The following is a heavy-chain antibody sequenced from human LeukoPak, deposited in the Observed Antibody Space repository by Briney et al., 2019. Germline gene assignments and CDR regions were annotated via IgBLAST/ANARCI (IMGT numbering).Heavy chain of an antibody. CDR3: ARHPSGDSSGFDY. V-gene: IGHV3-21*01. D-gene: IGHD3-22*01. CDR2: ISSSNTYI. Sequence: GGSLRLSCAASGFTVSSNYMSWVRQAPGKGLEWVSSISSSNTYIYYADSVKGRFTISRDNAKKSLYLQMNSLRAEDTAVYYCARHPSGDSSGFDYWGQGTLVTVSS. CDR1: GFTVSSNY. J-gene: IGHJ4*02.